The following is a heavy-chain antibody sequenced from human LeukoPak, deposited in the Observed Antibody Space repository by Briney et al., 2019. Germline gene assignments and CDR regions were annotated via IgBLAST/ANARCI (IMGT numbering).Heavy chain of an antibody. CDR3: ARGRPFDN. CDR1: GGSISSYY. CDR2: IYDRGST. Sequence: SETLSLTCTVSGGSISSYYWSWIRQPPGKGLEWIGNIYDRGSTKYTPSLKSRVTISVDTSKNQFSLRLSSVTAADTAVYYCARGRPFDNWGQGTLVTVSS. J-gene: IGHJ4*02. V-gene: IGHV4-59*01.